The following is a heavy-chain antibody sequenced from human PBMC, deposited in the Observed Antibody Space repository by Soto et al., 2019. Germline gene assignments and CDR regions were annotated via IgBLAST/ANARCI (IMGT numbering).Heavy chain of an antibody. J-gene: IGHJ4*02. CDR1: GYTITCCA. D-gene: IGHD6-13*01. CDR2: FNAGDGDT. V-gene: IGHV1-3*01. CDR3: ARDAADKAAAAMVY. Sequence: QVQLVQSGAEVKKPGASVRVSCKASGYTITCCAMHWVRQAPGQRPEWMGWFNAGDGDTKYSQNFQGRFTIIRDTSASTVYMELSSLRPEDTAVYYCARDAADKAAAAMVYWGQGTLVTVSS.